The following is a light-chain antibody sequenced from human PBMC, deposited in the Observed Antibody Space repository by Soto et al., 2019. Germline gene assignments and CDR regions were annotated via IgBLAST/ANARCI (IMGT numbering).Light chain of an antibody. CDR2: GAS. J-gene: IGKJ1*01. CDR1: QSVSSN. Sequence: EIVMTQSPATLSVSPGERGTLSCRASQSVSSNLARYQQKPGQAPRLLIYGASTRATGIPARYSGSGSGTEFTLTISSLQSEDFAVYYCQQYSNWPLTFGQGTKVEIK. V-gene: IGKV3-15*01. CDR3: QQYSNWPLT.